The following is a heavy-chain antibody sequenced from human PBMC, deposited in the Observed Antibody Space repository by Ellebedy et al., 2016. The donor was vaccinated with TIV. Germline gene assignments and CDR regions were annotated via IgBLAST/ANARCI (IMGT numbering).Heavy chain of an antibody. CDR2: IYYSGNT. CDR3: ARCYTGTNWFDP. CDR1: GGSITGYY. D-gene: IGHD2-15*01. V-gene: IGHV4-59*12. Sequence: MPGGSLRLSCTVSGGSITGYYWSWFRQPPGKGPEWIGYIYYSGNTNYNPSLKSRVTMSVDTSKMHFSLKVNSVTAADTAVYYCARCYTGTNWFDPWGQGTLVTVSS. J-gene: IGHJ5*02.